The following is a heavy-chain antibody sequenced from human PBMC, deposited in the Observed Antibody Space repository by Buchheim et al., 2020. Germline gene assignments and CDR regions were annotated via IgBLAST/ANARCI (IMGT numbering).Heavy chain of an antibody. CDR3: TTDRGYYDSSGGVDY. V-gene: IGHV3-15*01. CDR2: IKSRPDGGTT. J-gene: IGHJ4*02. Sequence: EVQLVESEGGLVKPGGSLRLSCATSGFIFSDAWMSWVRQAPGKGLEWVGRIKSRPDGGTTQYAAPVKGRFFILRDDSKDTLYLQMNSLKTEDTAVYYCTTDRGYYDSSGGVDYWGQGTL. CDR1: GFIFSDAW. D-gene: IGHD3-22*01.